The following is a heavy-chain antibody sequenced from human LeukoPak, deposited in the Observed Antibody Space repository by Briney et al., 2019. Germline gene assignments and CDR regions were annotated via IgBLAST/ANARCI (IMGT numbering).Heavy chain of an antibody. D-gene: IGHD3-22*01. CDR1: GFTFSSYA. CDR2: ISSNGGST. Sequence: GGSLRLSCAASGFTFSSYAMHWVRQAPGKGLEYVSAISSNGGSTYYANSVKGRFTISRDKSKNTLYLQMGSLRAEDMAVYYCARGTTPYRFLGRSSGYYSRAFDYWGQGTLVTVSS. CDR3: ARGTTPYRFLGRSSGYYSRAFDY. J-gene: IGHJ4*02. V-gene: IGHV3-64*01.